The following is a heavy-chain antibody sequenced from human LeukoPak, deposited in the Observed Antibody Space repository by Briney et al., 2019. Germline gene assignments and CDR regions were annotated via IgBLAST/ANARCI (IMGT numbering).Heavy chain of an antibody. Sequence: SETLSLTCTVSGGSISSSSYYWGWIRQPPGKGLEWIGSIYYSGSTYYNPSLKSRVTISVDTSKNQFSLKLSSVTAADTAVYYCARIRILQSGYYPLRAFDYWGQGTLVTVSS. J-gene: IGHJ4*02. CDR2: IYYSGST. V-gene: IGHV4-39*01. CDR1: GGSISSSSYY. CDR3: ARIRILQSGYYPLRAFDY. D-gene: IGHD3-3*01.